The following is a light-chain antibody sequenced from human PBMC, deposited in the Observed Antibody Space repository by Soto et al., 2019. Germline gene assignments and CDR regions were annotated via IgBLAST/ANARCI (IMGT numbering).Light chain of an antibody. V-gene: IGLV2-14*01. Sequence: QSALTQPASVSGSPGQSITISCTGTSSDGGGYDYVSWYQQNTGKAPKLMIYDVSNRPSGVSDRFSGSKSGNTASLTISGLQAEDEADYYCRSYTSSSTLVVFGGGTKLTVL. CDR3: RSYTSSSTLVV. J-gene: IGLJ2*01. CDR2: DVS. CDR1: SSDGGGYDY.